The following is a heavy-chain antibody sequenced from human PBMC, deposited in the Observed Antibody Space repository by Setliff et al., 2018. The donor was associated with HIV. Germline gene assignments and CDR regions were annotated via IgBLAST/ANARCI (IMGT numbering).Heavy chain of an antibody. J-gene: IGHJ3*02. Sequence: PSETLSLTCTVSGDSISSGGYYWTWIRQHPGKGLEWIGYISYSGSIYYKVSLKSRHTISTDTSENQFSLRLTSVTAADTALYYCARGGGVRDAFDIWGQGTLVTVSS. CDR3: ARGGGVRDAFDI. D-gene: IGHD3-16*01. V-gene: IGHV4-31*03. CDR1: GDSISSGGYY. CDR2: ISYSGSI.